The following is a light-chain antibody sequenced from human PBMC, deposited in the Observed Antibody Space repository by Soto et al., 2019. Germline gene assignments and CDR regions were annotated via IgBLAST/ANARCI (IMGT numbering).Light chain of an antibody. CDR3: QQYNIWPYT. Sequence: DIVMTQSPATLSVSPGERATLSCMASQSLNTKLAWYQQKPGQAPRLLISGATARAPGIPARFSGSGSGTEFTLTISSLQSEDFAVYFCQQYNIWPYTFGQGTKVDIK. CDR2: GAT. CDR1: QSLNTK. V-gene: IGKV3-15*01. J-gene: IGKJ2*01.